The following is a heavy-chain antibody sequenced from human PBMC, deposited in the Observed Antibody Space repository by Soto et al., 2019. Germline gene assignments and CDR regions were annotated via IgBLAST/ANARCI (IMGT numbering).Heavy chain of an antibody. CDR3: ARILLGRSVAGGDFDKDV. CDR1: GFSLITGNLG. Sequence: HVTLKESGPVLVKPTETLTLTCTVSGFSLITGNLGVSWLRKPPGTALEWLAHIFSNDERAYSTSLKSRLTIAEATAKRQVVLTMTNVDPVDTATYDCARILLGRSVAGGDFDKDVCCTGTTVTVSS. J-gene: IGHJ6*03. D-gene: IGHD6-19*01. V-gene: IGHV2-26*01. CDR2: IFSNDER.